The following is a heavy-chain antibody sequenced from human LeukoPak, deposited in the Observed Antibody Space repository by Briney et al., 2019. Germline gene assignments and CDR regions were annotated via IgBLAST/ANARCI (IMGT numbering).Heavy chain of an antibody. CDR3: ARGWRLGLVIDWYFDL. CDR2: INHSGST. Sequence: SETLSLTCAVYGGSFSGYYWSWIRQPPGKGLEWIGEINHSGSTNYNPSLKSRVTISVDTSKNQFSLKLSSVTAADTAVYYCARGWRLGLVIDWYFDLWGRGTLVTVSS. V-gene: IGHV4-34*01. J-gene: IGHJ2*01. CDR1: GGSFSGYY. D-gene: IGHD2-21*01.